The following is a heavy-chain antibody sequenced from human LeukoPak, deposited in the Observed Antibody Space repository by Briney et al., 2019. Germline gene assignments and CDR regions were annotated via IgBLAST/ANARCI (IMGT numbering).Heavy chain of an antibody. CDR2: IRYDGSNK. CDR3: AKDQSITMVRGVPSVFDP. D-gene: IGHD3-10*01. Sequence: GGSLRLSCAASGFTFSSYGMHWVRQAPGKGLEWVAFIRYDGSNKYYADSVKGRFTISRDNSKNTLYLQMNSLRAEDTAVYYCAKDQSITMVRGVPSVFDPWGQGTLVTVSS. J-gene: IGHJ5*02. V-gene: IGHV3-30*02. CDR1: GFTFSSYG.